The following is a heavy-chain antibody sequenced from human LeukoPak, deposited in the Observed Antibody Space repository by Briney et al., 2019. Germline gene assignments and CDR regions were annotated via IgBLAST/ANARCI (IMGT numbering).Heavy chain of an antibody. V-gene: IGHV4-59*01. D-gene: IGHD6-19*01. CDR3: ARGSWAVAGHIRDLNWFDP. J-gene: IGHJ5*02. CDR1: GGSISSYY. CDR2: IYYSGST. Sequence: SSETLSLTCTVSGGSISSYYWSWIRQPPGKGLEWIGYIYYSGSTNYNPSLKSRVTISVDTSKNQFSLRLSSVTAADTAVYYCARGSWAVAGHIRDLNWFDPWGQGTLVTVSS.